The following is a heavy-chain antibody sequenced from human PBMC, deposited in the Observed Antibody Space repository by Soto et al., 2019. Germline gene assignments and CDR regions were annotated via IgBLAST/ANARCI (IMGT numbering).Heavy chain of an antibody. D-gene: IGHD4-17*01. J-gene: IGHJ4*02. CDR3: AKIRVDYGDYEYFDY. V-gene: IGHV3-30*18. Sequence: GGSLRLSCAASGFTFSSYGMHWVHQAPGKGLEWVAVISYDGSNKYYADSVKGRFTISRDNSKNTLYLQMNSLRAEDTAVYYCAKIRVDYGDYEYFDYWGQGTLVTVSS. CDR2: ISYDGSNK. CDR1: GFTFSSYG.